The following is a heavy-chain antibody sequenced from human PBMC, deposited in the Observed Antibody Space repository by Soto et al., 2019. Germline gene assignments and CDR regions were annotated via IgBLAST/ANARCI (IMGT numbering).Heavy chain of an antibody. V-gene: IGHV5-51*01. CDR1: GYTFTSHW. D-gene: IGHD3-22*01. J-gene: IGHJ4*02. Sequence: GESLKISCKGSGYTFTSHWIGWVRQMPGKGLEWMGIIAPVDSDTRYSPSFQGHVSMSADRSIRTAYLQWSSLKASDTAMYYCARLDSGPYNFDYWGQGTLVTVSS. CDR3: ARLDSGPYNFDY. CDR2: IAPVDSDT.